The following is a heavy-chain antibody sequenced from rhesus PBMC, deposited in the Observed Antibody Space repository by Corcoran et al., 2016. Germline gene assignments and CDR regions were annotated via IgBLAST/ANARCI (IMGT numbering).Heavy chain of an antibody. J-gene: IGHJ4*01. V-gene: IGHV4-169*02. Sequence: QLQLQESGPGLVKPSETLSVTCAVSGGSISSSYWSWIRQAPGKGLEWIGYIYGSGSSTNYNPSLKSRVTLSVDTSKNQLSLKLSSVTAADTAVYYCARDLVYWGQGVLVTVSS. D-gene: IGHD2-2*01. CDR1: GGSISSSY. CDR3: ARDLVY. CDR2: IYGSGSST.